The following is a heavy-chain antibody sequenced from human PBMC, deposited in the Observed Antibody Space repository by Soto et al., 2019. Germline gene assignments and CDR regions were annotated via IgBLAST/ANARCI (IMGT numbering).Heavy chain of an antibody. Sequence: GASVKVSCKASGGTFSSYTISWVRQAPGQGLEWMGRIIPILGIANYAQKSQGRVTITADKSTSTAYMELRSLRSDDTAVYYCARFFTPSRNHYYYYYMDVWGKGTTVTSP. CDR2: IIPILGIA. J-gene: IGHJ6*03. V-gene: IGHV1-69*02. CDR3: ARFFTPSRNHYYYYYMDV. D-gene: IGHD2-15*01. CDR1: GGTFSSYT.